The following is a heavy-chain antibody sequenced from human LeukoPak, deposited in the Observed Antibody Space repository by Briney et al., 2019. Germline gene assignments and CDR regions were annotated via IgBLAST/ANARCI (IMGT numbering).Heavy chain of an antibody. V-gene: IGHV1-2*06. D-gene: IGHD5-24*01. CDR3: ARGMSEMAALGAEYFQH. J-gene: IGHJ1*01. Sequence: ASVKVSCKASGYTFTCYYMHWVGQAPGQALEWMGRINPNSGGTNYPQKFQGRVTMTRDTSISTAYMELSRLRSDDTAVYYCARGMSEMAALGAEYFQHWGKGTLVTVSS. CDR1: GYTFTCYY. CDR2: INPNSGGT.